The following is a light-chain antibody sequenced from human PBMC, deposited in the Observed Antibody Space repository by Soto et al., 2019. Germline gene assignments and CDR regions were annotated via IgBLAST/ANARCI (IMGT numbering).Light chain of an antibody. CDR1: RTINTY. CDR2: GAS. J-gene: IGKJ1*01. CDR3: QQYNSYSWT. Sequence: DVRMTQSPSSLSASVGDTITITSRASRTINTYLDWFQQKPGEPPRLLIYGASTLHDGVPSRFSGSGSGADFTLTISGLQPDDFATYYCQQYNSYSWTFGQGTKVDI. V-gene: IGKV1-39*01.